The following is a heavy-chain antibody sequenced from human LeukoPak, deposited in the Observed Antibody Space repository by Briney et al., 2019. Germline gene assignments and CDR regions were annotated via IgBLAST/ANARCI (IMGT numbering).Heavy chain of an antibody. D-gene: IGHD1-26*01. J-gene: IGHJ1*01. CDR1: GGSISSYY. CDR3: ARDGIDAEYFQH. CDR2: IYYSGST. Sequence: PSETLSLTCTVSGGSISSYYWSWIRQPPGKGLEWIGYIYYSGSTSYNPSLKSRVTISVDTSKNQFSLKLSSVTAADTAVYYCARDGIDAEYFQHWGQSTLVTVSS. V-gene: IGHV4-59*01.